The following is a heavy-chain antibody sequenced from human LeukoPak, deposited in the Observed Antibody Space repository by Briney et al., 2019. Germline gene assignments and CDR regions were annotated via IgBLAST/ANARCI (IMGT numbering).Heavy chain of an antibody. J-gene: IGHJ3*02. CDR2: ISSSSSTI. V-gene: IGHV3-48*01. Sequence: GGSLRLSXAASGFTFSSYSMNWVRQAPGKGLEWVSYISSSSSTIYYADSVKGRFTISRDNAKNSLYLQMNSLRAEDTAVYYCAREGDIVVVPAALDAFDIWGQGTMVTVSS. D-gene: IGHD2-2*01. CDR1: GFTFSSYS. CDR3: AREGDIVVVPAALDAFDI.